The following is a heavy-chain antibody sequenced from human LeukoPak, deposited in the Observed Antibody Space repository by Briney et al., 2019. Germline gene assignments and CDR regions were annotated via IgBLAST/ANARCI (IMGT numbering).Heavy chain of an antibody. CDR3: ARGQSPSYYDMDV. J-gene: IGHJ6*02. V-gene: IGHV3-33*01. Sequence: PGRSLRLSCAASGFTFSSYGMHWVRQAPGKGLEWVAVIWSDGSSKHYGDSVKGRFTIPRDNSKNTLYLQMNSLRAEDTAVYHCARGQSPSYYDMDVWGQGTTVTVSS. CDR2: IWSDGSSK. D-gene: IGHD6-19*01. CDR1: GFTFSSYG.